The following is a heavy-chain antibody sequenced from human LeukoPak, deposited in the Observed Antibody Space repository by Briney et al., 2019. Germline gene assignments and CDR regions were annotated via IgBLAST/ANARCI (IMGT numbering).Heavy chain of an antibody. CDR2: ISGSGGST. Sequence: GGSLRLSCAASGFTFSSYAMSWVRQAPGKGLEWVSAISGSGGSTYYADSVKGRFTISRDNAKNSLYLQMNSLRAEDTAVYYCARDLYYYDSSGFDYWGQGTLVTVSS. V-gene: IGHV3-23*01. J-gene: IGHJ4*02. D-gene: IGHD3-22*01. CDR1: GFTFSSYA. CDR3: ARDLYYYDSSGFDY.